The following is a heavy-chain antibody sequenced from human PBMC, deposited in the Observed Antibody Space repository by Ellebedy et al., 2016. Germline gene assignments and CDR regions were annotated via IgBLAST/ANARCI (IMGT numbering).Heavy chain of an antibody. V-gene: IGHV5-51*01. D-gene: IGHD3-22*01. CDR1: GNSFTNYW. CDR3: TKVIGGYNTPGY. Sequence: ASVKVSCKGSGNSFTNYWIGWVRQMPGKGLEWMGIIYPGDSDTRYSPSFQGQVTISADKSISTAYLQWSSLKASDTAMYYCTKVIGGYNTPGYWGQGTLVTVSS. J-gene: IGHJ4*02. CDR2: IYPGDSDT.